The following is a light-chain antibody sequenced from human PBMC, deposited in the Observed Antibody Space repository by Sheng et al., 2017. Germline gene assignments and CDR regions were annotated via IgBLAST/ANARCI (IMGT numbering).Light chain of an antibody. CDR3: QQYGSSALT. V-gene: IGKV3-20*01. CDR2: GAS. Sequence: EIVLTQSPGTLSLSPGERATLSCRASQSVSSNYLAWYQQKPGLVPRLLIYGASTRGTGLPDRFSGSGSWDXLTLTISRLEPEDFAVYYCQQYGSSALTFGGGTKVEIK. CDR1: QSVSSNY. J-gene: IGKJ4*01.